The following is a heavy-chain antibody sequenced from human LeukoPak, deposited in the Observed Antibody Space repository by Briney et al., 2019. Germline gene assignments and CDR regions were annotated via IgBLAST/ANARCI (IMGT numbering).Heavy chain of an antibody. CDR1: GFTFDNYA. V-gene: IGHV3-9*01. Sequence: GRSLRLSCAASGFTFDNYAMQWVRPAPGKGLEWLSFISWNSSYIGYADSVKGRFTISRDNAKKYLDLQKNSLRAEDTAFYYCAKVRGTYSSGYFFDYWGQETLVTVSS. J-gene: IGHJ4*02. D-gene: IGHD6-19*01. CDR2: ISWNSSYI. CDR3: AKVRGTYSSGYFFDY.